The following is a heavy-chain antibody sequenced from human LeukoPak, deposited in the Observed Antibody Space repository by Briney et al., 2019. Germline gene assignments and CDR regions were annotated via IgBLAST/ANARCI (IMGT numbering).Heavy chain of an antibody. CDR1: GLTFNSYA. J-gene: IGHJ5*02. CDR2: ISGSGGST. Sequence: GGSLTLPRAASGLTFNSYAMLWLRQAPGKGLEWVSAISGSGGSTYYADSVKGRFTISRDNSKNTLYRQMNSLRAEDTAVYYCAKDQYYDILTRDNWFDPWGQGTLVTVSS. CDR3: AKDQYYDILTRDNWFDP. D-gene: IGHD3-9*01. V-gene: IGHV3-23*01.